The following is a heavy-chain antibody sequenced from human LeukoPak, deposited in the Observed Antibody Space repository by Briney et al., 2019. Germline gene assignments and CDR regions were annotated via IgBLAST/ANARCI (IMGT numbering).Heavy chain of an antibody. J-gene: IGHJ4*02. CDR2: VYYSGST. CDR1: GGSISINNFW. CDR3: ARGTSFGLMNSDN. Sequence: SETLSLTCSISGGSISINNFWWGWIRQSPGKAMEWVGSVYYSGSTYYNPSLTRRLTMSVDTSKNQFSLKLTSLTAADTAVYYCARGTSFGLMNSDNLGQGTLVIGSS. D-gene: IGHD2-8*01. V-gene: IGHV4-39*07.